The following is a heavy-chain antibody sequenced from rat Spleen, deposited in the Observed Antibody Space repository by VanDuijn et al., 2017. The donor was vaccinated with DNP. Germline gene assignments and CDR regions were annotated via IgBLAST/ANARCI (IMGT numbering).Heavy chain of an antibody. CDR3: ATQGLGY. Sequence: EVQLVESGGGLVQPGRSLKLSCAASGFIFSNYYMAWVRQAPKKGLEWVASISYEGSGTYYGDSVKGRFTISRDNAKNTLYLQMNSLRSEDTATYYCATQGLGYWGQGTLVTVSS. CDR2: ISYEGSGT. CDR1: GFIFSNYY. J-gene: IGHJ3*01. V-gene: IGHV5-22*01.